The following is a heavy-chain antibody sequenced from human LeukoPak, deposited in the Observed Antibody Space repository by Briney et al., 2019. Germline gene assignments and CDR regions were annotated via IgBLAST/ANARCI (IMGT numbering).Heavy chain of an antibody. CDR3: ARRRHAFDI. D-gene: IGHD6-25*01. J-gene: IGHJ3*02. CDR1: GGSISSSSYF. CDR2: IYYSGST. V-gene: IGHV4-39*01. Sequence: SETLSLPCTVSGGSISSSSYFWGWIRQPPGKGREWIGSIYYSGSTYYNPSLKSRVTISVDTSKNQFSLKLGSVTAADTAVYYCARRRHAFDIWGQGTMVTVSS.